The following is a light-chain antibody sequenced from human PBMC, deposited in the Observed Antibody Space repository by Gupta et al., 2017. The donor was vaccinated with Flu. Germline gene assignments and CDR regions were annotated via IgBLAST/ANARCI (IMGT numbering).Light chain of an antibody. Sequence: QSVLTQPPSVSGAPGQRVTISCSGSSSNLGAGYDVHWYQQLPGTPPKLLIYSNKNRPSGVPDRFSGSKSGTSASLAIAGLQAEDEADYYCQSYDSAGNLWLFGGGSKLTVL. V-gene: IGLV1-40*01. CDR3: QSYDSAGNLWL. CDR1: SSNLGAGYD. J-gene: IGLJ3*02. CDR2: SNK.